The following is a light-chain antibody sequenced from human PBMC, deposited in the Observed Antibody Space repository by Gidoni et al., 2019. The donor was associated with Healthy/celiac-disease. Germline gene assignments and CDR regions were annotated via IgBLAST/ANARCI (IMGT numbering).Light chain of an antibody. V-gene: IGKV1-5*03. J-gene: IGKJ1*01. CDR2: KAS. CDR3: QQYNSYSRT. Sequence: DIQMTQSPSNLSASVVDRVTITCRASQSISSWLAWYQQKPGKAPKLLLYKASSLDSGVPSRFSGSGSGTEFTLTISSLQPDDFATYYCQQYNSYSRTFGQWTKVEIQ. CDR1: QSISSW.